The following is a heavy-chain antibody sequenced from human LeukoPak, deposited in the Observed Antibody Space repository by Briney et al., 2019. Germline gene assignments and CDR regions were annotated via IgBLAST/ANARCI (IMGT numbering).Heavy chain of an antibody. V-gene: IGHV4-38-2*02. CDR1: GYSISSGYY. CDR3: VRPRDGYNYDC. D-gene: IGHD5-24*01. Sequence: PSETLSLTCTVSGYSISSGYYWGWIRQPPGKGLEWIGSIYHSGSTYYNPSLKSRVTISVDTSKNQFSLKLSSVTAADTAVYYCVRPRDGYNYDCWGQGTLVTVSS. CDR2: IYHSGST. J-gene: IGHJ4*02.